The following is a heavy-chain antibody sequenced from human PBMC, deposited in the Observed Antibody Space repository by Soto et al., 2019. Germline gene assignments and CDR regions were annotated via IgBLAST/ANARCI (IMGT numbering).Heavy chain of an antibody. V-gene: IGHV3-48*01. CDR2: ISSNSGTI. CDR1: GYSFSSYS. CDR3: ARVAMAAGGPGS. Sequence: SGESLKISCEASGYSFSSYSMNWVRQVPGKGLEWIAYISSNSGTIYHADSVKGRFTISRDNAKNSLYLDMTNVRVEDTAVYYCARVAMAAGGPGSWGQGTLVTVSS. D-gene: IGHD6-13*01. J-gene: IGHJ5*02.